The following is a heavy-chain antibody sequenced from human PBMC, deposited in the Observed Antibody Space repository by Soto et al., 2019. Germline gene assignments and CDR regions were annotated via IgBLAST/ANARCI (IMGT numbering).Heavy chain of an antibody. CDR3: ARDPHIAVAGADLDY. Sequence: QVQLVQSGAEVKKPGASVKVSCKASGYTFTSYGISWVRQAPGQGLEWMGWISAYNGNTNYAQKLQGRATMTTDTSTSTAYMELRSLRSDDTAVYYCARDPHIAVAGADLDYWGQGTLVTVSS. V-gene: IGHV1-18*01. CDR2: ISAYNGNT. J-gene: IGHJ4*02. CDR1: GYTFTSYG. D-gene: IGHD6-19*01.